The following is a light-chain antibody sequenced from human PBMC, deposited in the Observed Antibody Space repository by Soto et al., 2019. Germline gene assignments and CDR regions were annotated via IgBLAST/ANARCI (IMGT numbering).Light chain of an antibody. J-gene: IGKJ5*01. CDR1: QSLLHSTGNNH. CDR3: MQGRQYPAT. V-gene: IGKV2-28*01. CDR2: WAS. Sequence: DIVMTQSPLSLPVTPGEPASISCRSSQSLLHSTGNNHLDWYLQKPGQPPQLLIYWASNRASGVPDRFSGSGSGTYFTLKISRVEADDVGVYYCMQGRQYPATFGQGTRLDIK.